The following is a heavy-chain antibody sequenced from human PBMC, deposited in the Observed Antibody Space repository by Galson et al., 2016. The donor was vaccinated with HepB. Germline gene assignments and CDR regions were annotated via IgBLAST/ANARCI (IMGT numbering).Heavy chain of an antibody. CDR1: GFAFSRNS. J-gene: IGHJ4*02. CDR3: AKDSRWLIDY. D-gene: IGHD5-24*01. CDR2: ISSDGTKI. Sequence: SLRLSCAASGFAFSRNSMHWVRQSPGKGLEGVAIISSDGTKIYYANSVKGRFTISRNNSKNTLYLQMDSLRVEDTALYYRAKDSRWLIDYWGQGTLVTVSS. V-gene: IGHV3-30-3*01.